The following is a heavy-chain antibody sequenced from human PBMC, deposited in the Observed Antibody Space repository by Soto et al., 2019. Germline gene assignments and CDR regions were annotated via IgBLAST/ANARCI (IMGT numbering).Heavy chain of an antibody. J-gene: IGHJ6*02. CDR1: GCTFSSYA. Sequence: PGGSLRLSCAASGCTFSSYAMHWVRQAPGKGLEWVAVISYDGSNKYYADSVKGRFTISRDNSKNTLYLQMNSLRAEDTAVYYCARDRGSYRFYYYGMDVWGQGTTVTVSS. V-gene: IGHV3-30-3*01. D-gene: IGHD3-16*02. CDR3: ARDRGSYRFYYYGMDV. CDR2: ISYDGSNK.